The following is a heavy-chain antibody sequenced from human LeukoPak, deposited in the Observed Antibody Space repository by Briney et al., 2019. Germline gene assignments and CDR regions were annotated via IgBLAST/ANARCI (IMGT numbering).Heavy chain of an antibody. CDR3: ARVGYYDSSGYYDGASYFDY. D-gene: IGHD3-22*01. Sequence: ASVKVSCKASGYTFTSYYMHWVRQATGQGLEWMGWMNPNSGNTGYAQKFQGRVTMTRNTSISTAYMELSSLRSEDTAVYYCARVGYYDSSGYYDGASYFDYWGQGTLVTVSS. J-gene: IGHJ4*02. V-gene: IGHV1-8*02. CDR2: MNPNSGNT. CDR1: GYTFTSYY.